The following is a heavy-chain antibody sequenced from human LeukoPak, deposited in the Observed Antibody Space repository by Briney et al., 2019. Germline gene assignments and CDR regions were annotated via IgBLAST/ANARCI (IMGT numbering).Heavy chain of an antibody. CDR2: ISYDGSNK. D-gene: IGHD4-17*01. Sequence: QPGRSLRLSCAASGFTFSSYGMHWVRQAPGKGLEWVAVISYDGSNKYYADSVKGRFTISRDNSKNTLCLQMNSLRAEDTAVYYCAKELGPTTPNAFDIWGQGTMVTVSS. V-gene: IGHV3-30*18. J-gene: IGHJ3*02. CDR3: AKELGPTTPNAFDI. CDR1: GFTFSSYG.